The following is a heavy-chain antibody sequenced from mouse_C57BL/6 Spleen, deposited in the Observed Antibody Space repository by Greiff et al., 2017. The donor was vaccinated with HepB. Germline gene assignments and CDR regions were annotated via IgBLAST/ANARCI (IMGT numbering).Heavy chain of an antibody. CDR1: GFTFTDYY. D-gene: IGHD1-1*01. Sequence: EVQLQESGGGLVQPGGSLSLSCAASGFTFTDYYMSWVRQPPGKALEWLGFIRNKANGYTTEYSASVKGRFTISRDNSQSILYLQMNALRAEDSATYYCARYGTVYWYFDVWGTGTTVTVSS. CDR2: IRNKANGYTT. CDR3: ARYGTVYWYFDV. J-gene: IGHJ1*03. V-gene: IGHV7-3*01.